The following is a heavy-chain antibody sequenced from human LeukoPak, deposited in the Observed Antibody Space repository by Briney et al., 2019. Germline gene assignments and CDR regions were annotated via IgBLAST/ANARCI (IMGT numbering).Heavy chain of an antibody. CDR3: ARNRGRDYYYYYYMDV. Sequence: SSETLSLTCAVSGGSISSSNWWSWVRQPPGKGLEWIGEIYHSGSTNYNPSLKSRVTISVDTSKNQFSLKLSSVTAADTAVYYCARNRGRDYYYYYYMDVWGKGTTVTVSS. CDR2: IYHSGST. J-gene: IGHJ6*03. D-gene: IGHD2-15*01. CDR1: GGSISSSNW. V-gene: IGHV4-4*02.